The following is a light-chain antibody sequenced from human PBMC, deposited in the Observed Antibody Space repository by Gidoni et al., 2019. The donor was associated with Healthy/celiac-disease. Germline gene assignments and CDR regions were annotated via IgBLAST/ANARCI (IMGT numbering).Light chain of an antibody. CDR3: QSYDSSLSGSAV. CDR1: SSNIGAGYD. V-gene: IGLV1-40*01. Sequence: QSVLTQPPSVSAAPGQRVTISCTGSSSNIGAGYDVHWYQQLPGTAPKLLTYGNSNRPSGVPDRFSGSKSGTSASLAITGLQAEDEADYYCQSYDSSLSGSAVFGGGTKLTVL. J-gene: IGLJ3*02. CDR2: GNS.